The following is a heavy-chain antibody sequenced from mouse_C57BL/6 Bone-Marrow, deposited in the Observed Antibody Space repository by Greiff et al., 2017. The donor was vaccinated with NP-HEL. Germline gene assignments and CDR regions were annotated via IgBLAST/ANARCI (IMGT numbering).Heavy chain of an antibody. CDR2: INPSSGYT. J-gene: IGHJ4*01. CDR1: GYTFTSYW. V-gene: IGHV1-7*01. D-gene: IGHD1-1*01. CDR3: ARRENYYGRRRYYYAMDY. Sequence: QVQLQQSGAELAKPGASVKLSCKASGYTFTSYWMHWVKQRPGQGLEWIGYINPSSGYTKYNQKFKDKAPLTADKSSSTADMQLSSLTYEDSAVYYCARRENYYGRRRYYYAMDYWGQGTSVTVSS.